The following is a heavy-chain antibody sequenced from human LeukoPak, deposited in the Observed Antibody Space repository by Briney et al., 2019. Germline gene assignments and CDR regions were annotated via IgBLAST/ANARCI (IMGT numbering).Heavy chain of an antibody. CDR2: VKEDGSER. J-gene: IGHJ4*02. Sequence: GGSLRLSCAASGFTFSIYWMNWVRQAPGKGLEWVASVKEDGSERYYVDSVRGRFTISRDNAKNSLNLQMNSLRAEDTAVYYCARALGDDPIDHWGQGTLVTVSS. CDR3: ARALGDDPIDH. V-gene: IGHV3-7*01. CDR1: GFTFSIYW. D-gene: IGHD3-16*01.